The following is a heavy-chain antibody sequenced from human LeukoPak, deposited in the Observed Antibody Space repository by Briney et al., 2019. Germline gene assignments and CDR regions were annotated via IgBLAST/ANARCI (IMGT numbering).Heavy chain of an antibody. J-gene: IGHJ4*02. V-gene: IGHV4-4*02. D-gene: IGHD2-21*02. CDR1: GGSISSSNW. Sequence: SETLSLTCAVSGGSISSSNWWSWVRQPPGKGLEWIGEIYHSGSTNYNPSLKSRVTISVDKSKNQFSLKLSSVTAADTAVYYCARTYRGDWLRRFDYWGQGTLVTVSS. CDR3: ARTYRGDWLRRFDY. CDR2: IYHSGST.